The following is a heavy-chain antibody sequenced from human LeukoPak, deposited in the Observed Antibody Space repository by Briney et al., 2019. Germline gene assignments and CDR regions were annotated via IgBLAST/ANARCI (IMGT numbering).Heavy chain of an antibody. CDR3: ARRRPTYVLRYFDPNNWFDP. D-gene: IGHD3-9*01. CDR2: INHSGST. J-gene: IGHJ5*02. V-gene: IGHV4-34*01. Sequence: SETLSLTCAVYGGSFSGYYWSWIRQPPGKGLEWIGEINHSGSTNYNPSLKSRVTISVDTSKNQLSLKLSSVTAADTAVYYCARRRPTYVLRYFDPNNWFDPWGQGTLVTVSS. CDR1: GGSFSGYY.